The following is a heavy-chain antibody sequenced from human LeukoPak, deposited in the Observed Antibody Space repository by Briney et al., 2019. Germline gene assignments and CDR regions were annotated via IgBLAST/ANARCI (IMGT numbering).Heavy chain of an antibody. V-gene: IGHV3-43*01. Sequence: GGSLRLSCAVSGFSFDVFTVHWVRQAPGKGLEWVALIEGSGITSYAGSVQGRFTISKDNTKNSVYLQMNSLRTEDTAFYYCAKDYEGFGEFWGQGTLVSVSS. CDR1: GFSFDVFT. D-gene: IGHD3-10*01. J-gene: IGHJ1*01. CDR3: AKDYEGFGEF. CDR2: IEGSGIT.